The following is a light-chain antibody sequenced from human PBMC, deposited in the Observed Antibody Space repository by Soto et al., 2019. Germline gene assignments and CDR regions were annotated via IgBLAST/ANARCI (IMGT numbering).Light chain of an antibody. CDR1: SSNIGTDD. J-gene: IGLJ1*01. CDR3: AAWGATLSGYV. V-gene: IGLV1-47*01. Sequence: QSVLTQPPSASGTPGQRVTISCSGSSSNIGTDDVFWYLQFPGTAPKLLIYKNNQRPSGVSDRFSGSKSGTSASLAISGLRSEDEADYYCAAWGATLSGYVFGTGTKVTVL. CDR2: KNN.